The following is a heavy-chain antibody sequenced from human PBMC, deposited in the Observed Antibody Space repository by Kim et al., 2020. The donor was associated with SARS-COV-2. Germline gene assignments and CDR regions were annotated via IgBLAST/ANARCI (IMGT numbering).Heavy chain of an antibody. CDR2: IRSKAYGGTT. CDR1: GFTFGDYA. J-gene: IGHJ5*02. CDR3: AIPPMDYDRTVRVWFDP. V-gene: IGHV3-49*03. Sequence: GGSLRLSCTASGFTFGDYAMSWFRQAPGKGLEWVGFIRSKAYGGTTEYAASVKGRFTISRDDSKSIAYLQMNSLKTEDTAVYYCAIPPMDYDRTVRVWFDPWGQGTLVTVSS. D-gene: IGHD3-22*01.